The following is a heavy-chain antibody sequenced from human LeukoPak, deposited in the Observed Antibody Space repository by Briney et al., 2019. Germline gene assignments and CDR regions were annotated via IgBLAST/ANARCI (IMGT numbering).Heavy chain of an antibody. V-gene: IGHV4-38-2*02. J-gene: IGHJ4*02. CDR1: GYSIGSGYY. CDR3: ARDHSSSSEDY. Sequence: SETLSLTCTVSGYSIGSGYYWAWIRQPPGKGLERIGSIFHTGSTYHNPSLKSRVTISVDTSKNQFSLKLNSVTAADTAVYYCARDHSSSSEDYWGQGTLVTVSS. CDR2: IFHTGST. D-gene: IGHD6-13*01.